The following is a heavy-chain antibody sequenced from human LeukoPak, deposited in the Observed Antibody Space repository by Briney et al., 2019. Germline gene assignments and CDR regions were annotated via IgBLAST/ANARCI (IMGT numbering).Heavy chain of an antibody. J-gene: IGHJ4*02. V-gene: IGHV4-34*01. CDR1: GGSFSGYY. CDR2: INHSGST. CDR3: ARGTSFDY. Sequence: SETLSLTCAVYGGSFSGYYWSWIRQPPGKGLEWIGEINHSGSTNYNPSLKSRVTISVDTSKNQFSLKLSSVTAADTAVYYCARGTSFDYWGQGTLVTVSS.